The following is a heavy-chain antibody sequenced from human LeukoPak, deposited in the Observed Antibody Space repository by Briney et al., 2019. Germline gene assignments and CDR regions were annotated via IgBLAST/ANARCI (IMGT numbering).Heavy chain of an antibody. Sequence: ASVKVSCXASGGTFSSYAISWVRPAPGQGLEWMGRIIPIFGTANYAQKFQGRVTITTDESTSTAYMELSSLRSEDTAVYYCATGYSSGPYYFDYWGQGTLVTVSS. CDR2: IIPIFGTA. J-gene: IGHJ4*02. V-gene: IGHV1-69*05. CDR1: GGTFSSYA. D-gene: IGHD6-19*01. CDR3: ATGYSSGPYYFDY.